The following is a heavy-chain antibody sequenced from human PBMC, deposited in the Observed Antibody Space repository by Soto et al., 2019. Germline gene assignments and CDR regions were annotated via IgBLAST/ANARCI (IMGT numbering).Heavy chain of an antibody. D-gene: IGHD3-3*01. Sequence: EVQLLESGGRLVRPGGSLRLACAASGFTFTNYAMAWVRQAPGKGLEWVSGITGTGGNMYYADSARDRFIISRDNSRNTLFLQLNSLRVEDTAVYFCARDTSKNYEFWTGYYLSDWGQGALVTVTS. J-gene: IGHJ4*02. CDR2: ITGTGGNM. V-gene: IGHV3-23*01. CDR1: GFTFTNYA. CDR3: ARDTSKNYEFWTGYYLSD.